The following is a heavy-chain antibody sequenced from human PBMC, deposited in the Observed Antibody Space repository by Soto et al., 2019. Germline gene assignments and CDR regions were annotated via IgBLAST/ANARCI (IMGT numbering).Heavy chain of an antibody. D-gene: IGHD4-17*01. CDR3: ARNYGDYGDAWFDP. V-gene: IGHV1-8*01. Sequence: QVQLVQSGAEVKKPGASVKVSCKASGYTFTSYDINWVRQATGQGLEWMGWMNPNSDTTGYAQKFQGRVNMTRNTSISTAHMELGSLRSEDTAEYYCARNYGDYGDAWFDPWGQGTLVTVSS. CDR1: GYTFTSYD. J-gene: IGHJ5*02. CDR2: MNPNSDTT.